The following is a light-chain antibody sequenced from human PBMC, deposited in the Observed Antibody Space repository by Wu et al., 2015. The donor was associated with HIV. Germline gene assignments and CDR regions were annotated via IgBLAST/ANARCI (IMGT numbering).Light chain of an antibody. CDR2: DAS. V-gene: IGKV3-20*01. J-gene: IGKJ1*01. CDR1: QSVSSY. CDR3: QQYGSSPPWT. Sequence: EIVMTQSPATLSVSPGERATLSCRASQSVSSYLAWYQQKPGQAPRLLIYDASNRATGIPARFSGSGSGTDFTLTISRLEPEDFAVYYCQQYGSSPPWTFGQGTKVEIK.